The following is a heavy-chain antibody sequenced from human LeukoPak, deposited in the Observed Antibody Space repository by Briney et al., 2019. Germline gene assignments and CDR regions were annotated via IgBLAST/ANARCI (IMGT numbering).Heavy chain of an antibody. J-gene: IGHJ3*02. Sequence: SVKVSCKASGGTFNSYAINWVRQAPGQGLEWMGGSIPMFGTTNFAPEFQGRVTITAGEFTSTAYMELTSLKSEDTAVYYCARGTTVTTAVLVPNDAFDIWGQGTMDTVSS. CDR1: GGTFNSYA. CDR3: ARGTTVTTAVLVPNDAFDI. D-gene: IGHD4-17*01. V-gene: IGHV1-69*13. CDR2: SIPMFGTT.